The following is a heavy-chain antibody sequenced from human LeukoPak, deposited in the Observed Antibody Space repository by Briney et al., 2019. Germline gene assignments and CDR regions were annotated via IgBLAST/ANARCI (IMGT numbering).Heavy chain of an antibody. V-gene: IGHV1-2*02. Sequence: ASVKVSCKASGYTFTCYYMHWVRQAPGQGLEWMGWINPNSGGTNYAQKFQGGVTMTRDTSISTAYMELSRLRSDDTAVYYCAREYCSGGSCYSGWFDPWGQGTLVTVSS. CDR3: AREYCSGGSCYSGWFDP. D-gene: IGHD2-15*01. J-gene: IGHJ5*02. CDR1: GYTFTCYY. CDR2: INPNSGGT.